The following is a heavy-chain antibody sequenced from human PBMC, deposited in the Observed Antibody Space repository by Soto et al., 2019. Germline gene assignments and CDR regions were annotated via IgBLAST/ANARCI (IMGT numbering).Heavy chain of an antibody. J-gene: IGHJ5*02. V-gene: IGHV2-26*01. CDR1: GFSLSNARMG. Sequence: QVTLKESGPVLVKPTETLTLTCTVSGFSLSNARMGVSWIRQPPGKALEWLAHIFSNDEKSYSTSLKSRLTISNNTSQVQVLLTMSNIDPVDTATYYCARIRGGYSDAEYNWFDPWGQGNLVTLSS. CDR2: IFSNDEK. D-gene: IGHD5-18*01. CDR3: ARIRGGYSDAEYNWFDP.